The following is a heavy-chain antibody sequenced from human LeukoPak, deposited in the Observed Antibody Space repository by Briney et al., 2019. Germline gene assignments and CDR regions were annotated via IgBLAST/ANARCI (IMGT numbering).Heavy chain of an antibody. CDR1: GFTFSSYA. J-gene: IGHJ5*02. CDR2: ISGSGGST. D-gene: IGHD3-10*01. CDR3: AKDRKGLRYFDWLFPDYYGSGSYPNWFDP. V-gene: IGHV3-23*01. Sequence: HPGGSLRLSCAASGFTFSSYAMSWVRQAPGKGLEWVSAISGSGGSTYYADSVKGRFTISRDNSKNTLYLQMNSLRAEDTAVYYCAKDRKGLRYFDWLFPDYYGSGSYPNWFDPWGQGTLVTVSS.